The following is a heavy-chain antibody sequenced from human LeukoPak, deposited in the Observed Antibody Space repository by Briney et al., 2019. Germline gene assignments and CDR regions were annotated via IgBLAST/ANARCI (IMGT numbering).Heavy chain of an antibody. CDR1: GFTFSSYA. CDR2: ISYDGSNK. J-gene: IGHJ4*02. CDR3: ARWGYGLDY. V-gene: IGHV3-30*01. D-gene: IGHD3-16*01. Sequence: GRSLRLSCAASGFTFSSYAMHWVRQAPGKGLEWVAVISYDGSNKYYADSVKGRFTISRDNSKNTLYLQMNSLRAEDTAVYYCARWGYGLDYWGQGTLVTVFS.